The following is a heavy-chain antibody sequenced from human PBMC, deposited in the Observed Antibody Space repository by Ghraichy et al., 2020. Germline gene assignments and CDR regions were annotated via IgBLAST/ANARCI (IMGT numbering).Heavy chain of an antibody. D-gene: IGHD2-15*01. J-gene: IGHJ5*02. CDR2: IYYSGST. CDR3: ARCIDIVVVVAATPWFDP. CDR1: GGSISSGGYY. Sequence: SETLSLTCTVSGGSISSGGYYWSWIRQHPGKGLEWIGYIYYSGSTYYNPSLKSRVTISVDTSKNQFSLKLSSVTAADTAVYYCARCIDIVVVVAATPWFDPWCQGTLVTVSS. V-gene: IGHV4-31*03.